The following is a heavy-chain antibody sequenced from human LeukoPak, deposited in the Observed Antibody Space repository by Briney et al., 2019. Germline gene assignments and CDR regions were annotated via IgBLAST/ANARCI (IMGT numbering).Heavy chain of an antibody. J-gene: IGHJ4*02. V-gene: IGHV3-74*01. CDR1: GFTLSSYA. CDR2: INTDGSST. Sequence: GGSLRLSCAASGFTLSSYAMNWVRQAPGKGLVWVSRINTDGSSTSYADSVKGRFTMSRDNAKNTLYLQMNSLRAEDSAVYYCARSEYSFDYWGQGTLVTVSS. CDR3: ARSEYSFDY.